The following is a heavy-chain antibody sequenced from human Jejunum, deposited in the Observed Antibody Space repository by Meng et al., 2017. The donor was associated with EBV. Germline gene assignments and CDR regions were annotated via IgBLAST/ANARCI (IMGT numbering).Heavy chain of an antibody. Sequence: GQLGESGGALVQPGGSLILSCAASGFTFSSDWMHWVRQAPGKGLVWDSSINEDGRITTYADSVKGRFTISRDNTKNTLYLKMNSLRAEDTAVYFCSRDLVGSADDWGQGPLVTVSS. D-gene: IGHD6-25*01. CDR3: SRDLVGSADD. J-gene: IGHJ4*02. V-gene: IGHV3-74*01. CDR1: GFTFSSDW. CDR2: INEDGRIT.